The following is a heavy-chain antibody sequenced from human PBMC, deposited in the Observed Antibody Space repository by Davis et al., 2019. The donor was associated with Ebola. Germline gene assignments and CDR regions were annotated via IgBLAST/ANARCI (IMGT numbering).Heavy chain of an antibody. V-gene: IGHV4-59*01. CDR3: ARAYYWFDP. D-gene: IGHD2-21*01. J-gene: IGHJ5*02. Sequence: MPSETLSLTCTVSGGSISSYYWSWIRQPPGKGLEWIGYIYYSGSTNYNPSLKSRVTISVDTSKNQFSLKLRSVTAANTAVYYCARAYYWFDPWGQGTLVTVSS. CDR1: GGSISSYY. CDR2: IYYSGST.